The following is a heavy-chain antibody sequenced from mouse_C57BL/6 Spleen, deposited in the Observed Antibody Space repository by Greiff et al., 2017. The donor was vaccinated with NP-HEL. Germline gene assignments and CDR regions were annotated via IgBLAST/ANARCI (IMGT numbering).Heavy chain of an antibody. CDR1: GYTFTSYW. J-gene: IGHJ4*01. D-gene: IGHD1-1*01. CDR2: IYPGSGST. V-gene: IGHV1-55*01. Sequence: QVHVKQSGAELVKPGASVKMSCKASGYTFTSYWITWVKQRPGQGLEWIGDIYPGSGSTNYNEKFKSKATLTVDTSSSTAYMQLSSLTSEDSAVYYCARDIYYYGSSPFYYAMDYWGQGTSVTVSS. CDR3: ARDIYYYGSSPFYYAMDY.